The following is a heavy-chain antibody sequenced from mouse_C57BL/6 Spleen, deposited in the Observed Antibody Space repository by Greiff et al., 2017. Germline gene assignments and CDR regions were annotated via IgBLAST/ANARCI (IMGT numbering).Heavy chain of an antibody. CDR3: TTRSGSQDCDV. V-gene: IGHV14-4*01. J-gene: IGHJ1*03. D-gene: IGHD3-1*01. Sequence: EVQLQQSGAELVRPGASVKLSCTASGFNIKDDYMHWVKQRPEQGLEWIGWIDPENGDTEYASKFQGKATITADTSSNTAYLQLSSLTSEDTAVYYCTTRSGSQDCDVWGTGTAVTVSS. CDR1: GFNIKDDY. CDR2: IDPENGDT.